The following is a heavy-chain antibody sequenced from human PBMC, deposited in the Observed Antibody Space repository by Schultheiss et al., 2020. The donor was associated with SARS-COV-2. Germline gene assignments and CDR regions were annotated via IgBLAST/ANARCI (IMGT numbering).Heavy chain of an antibody. J-gene: IGHJ4*02. Sequence: GGSLRLSCAASGFTFSNAWMSWVRQAPGKGLEWVGRIKSKTDGGTTDYAAPVKGRFTISRDDSKNTLYLQMNSLKTEDTAVYYCTTAPYSAIDYLDYWGQGTLVTVSS. V-gene: IGHV3-15*01. D-gene: IGHD2-2*01. CDR2: IKSKTDGGTT. CDR1: GFTFSNAW. CDR3: TTAPYSAIDYLDY.